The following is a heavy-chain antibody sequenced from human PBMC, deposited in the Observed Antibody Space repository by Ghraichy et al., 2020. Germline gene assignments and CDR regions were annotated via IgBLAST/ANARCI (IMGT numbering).Heavy chain of an antibody. V-gene: IGHV3-23*01. Sequence: GGSLRLSCAASGFTFRTYAISWVRQAPGKGLEWVADISASGGSTYYADPVKGRFTISRDNSKNTLYLQMNSLRAEDTALYYCAKLLAVARYSSGGWYFDYWGQGTLVTVSS. CDR1: GFTFRTYA. D-gene: IGHD6-19*01. CDR3: AKLLAVARYSSGGWYFDY. J-gene: IGHJ4*02. CDR2: ISASGGST.